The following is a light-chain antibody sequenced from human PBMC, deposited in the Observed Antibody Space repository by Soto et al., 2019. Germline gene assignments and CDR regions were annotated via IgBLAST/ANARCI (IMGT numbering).Light chain of an antibody. V-gene: IGKV3-15*01. CDR3: QQYNCWPRT. Sequence: EIGMTQSPATLSVSPGERATISCRASQSVSSNLAWYQQKPGQAPRLLIYGAPTRATAIPARFSGSGSGTEFTLTISSLQSEDVALYYCQQYNCWPRTFGQGTKVDI. CDR2: GAP. J-gene: IGKJ1*01. CDR1: QSVSSN.